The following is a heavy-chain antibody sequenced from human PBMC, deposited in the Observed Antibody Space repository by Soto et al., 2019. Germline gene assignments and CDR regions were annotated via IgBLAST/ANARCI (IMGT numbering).Heavy chain of an antibody. CDR3: ARASFTIFGSAFDI. CDR2: TNYRSKWYN. V-gene: IGHV6-1*01. Sequence: PSQSLSLTCAISVDSVSSNSAAWNWIRQSPSRGLEWLGRTNYRSKWYNDYAVSVKSRITINPDTSKNQFSLQLNSVTPEDTAVYYCARASFTIFGSAFDIWGQGTMVTVSS. J-gene: IGHJ3*02. CDR1: VDSVSSNSAA. D-gene: IGHD3-3*01.